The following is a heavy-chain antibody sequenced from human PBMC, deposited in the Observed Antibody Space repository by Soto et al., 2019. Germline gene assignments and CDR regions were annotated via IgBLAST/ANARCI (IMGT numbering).Heavy chain of an antibody. CDR3: PRDGTPTLRDWFDP. CDR1: GASISGFC. Sequence: SETLSLTCPVSGASISGFCWSWIRKSAGKGLEWIGRIYATGTTDYNPSLKRRVMMSVDTSKKQFSLKLRSVTAADTAVYYCPRDGTPTLRDWFDPCGQGISVTVSS. J-gene: IGHJ5*02. CDR2: IYATGTT. D-gene: IGHD1-1*01. V-gene: IGHV4-4*07.